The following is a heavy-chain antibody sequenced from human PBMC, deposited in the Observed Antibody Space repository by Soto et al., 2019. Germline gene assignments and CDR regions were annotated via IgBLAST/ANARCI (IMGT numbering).Heavy chain of an antibody. J-gene: IGHJ5*02. Sequence: EVQLVESGGGLVQPGGSLRLSCAASGFTFSSYWMSWVRQAPGKGLEWVANIQQDGSEKYYVDSVKGRLTISRDNAKNSLYLQMNSRRAADTAVYYCARGEEYSSQGWFDPWGQGTLVTVSS. D-gene: IGHD6-6*01. V-gene: IGHV3-7*01. CDR2: IQQDGSEK. CDR3: ARGEEYSSQGWFDP. CDR1: GFTFSSYW.